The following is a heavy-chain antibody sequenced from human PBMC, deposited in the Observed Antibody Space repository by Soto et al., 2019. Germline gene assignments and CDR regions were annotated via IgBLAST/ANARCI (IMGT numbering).Heavy chain of an antibody. Sequence: QVQLVQSGAEVKKPGSSVKVSCKASGGTFSSYAISWVRQAPGQGLEWMGGIIPIFGTANYAQKFQGRGTITADESTSAGYMELSSLRSEDTAVYYCASAVAKYYYYGMDVWGQGATVSAAS. CDR1: GGTFSSYA. D-gene: IGHD6-19*01. CDR2: IIPIFGTA. J-gene: IGHJ6*02. CDR3: ASAVAKYYYYGMDV. V-gene: IGHV1-69*12.